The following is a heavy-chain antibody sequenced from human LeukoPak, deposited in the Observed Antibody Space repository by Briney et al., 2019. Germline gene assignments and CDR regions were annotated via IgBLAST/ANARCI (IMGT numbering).Heavy chain of an antibody. Sequence: GRSLRLSCAASGFTFDDYAMHWVRQAPGKGLEWVSGISWNSGSIGYADSVKGRFTISGDNAKNSLYLQMNSLRAEDTAVYYCASLGGMVYAITPDYWGQGTLVTVSS. CDR1: GFTFDDYA. CDR3: ASLGGMVYAITPDY. D-gene: IGHD2-8*01. CDR2: ISWNSGSI. J-gene: IGHJ4*02. V-gene: IGHV3-9*01.